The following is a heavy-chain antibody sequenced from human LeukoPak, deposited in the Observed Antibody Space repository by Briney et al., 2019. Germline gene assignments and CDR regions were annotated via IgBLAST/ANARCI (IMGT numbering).Heavy chain of an antibody. D-gene: IGHD2-15*01. V-gene: IGHV3-21*01. CDR3: ARDLSATARAYDY. J-gene: IGHJ4*02. Sequence: GGSLRLSCAASGFILSDYNMNWVRQASGKGLEWVSFITISGTYITYADSVKGRFTISRDNAKNSLYLQMNSLRAEDTAVYYCARDLSATARAYDYWGQGTLVTVSS. CDR2: ITISGTYI. CDR1: GFILSDYN.